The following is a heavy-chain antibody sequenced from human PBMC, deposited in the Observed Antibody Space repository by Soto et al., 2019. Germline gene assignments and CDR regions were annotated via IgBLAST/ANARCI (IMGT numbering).Heavy chain of an antibody. J-gene: IGHJ6*03. Sequence: EVQLLESGGGLVQPGGSLRLSCAASGFTFSSYAMSWVRQAPGKGLEWVSAISGSGGSTYYADSVKGRFTISRDNSKNTLYLQMNSLRADDTAVYYCAKNSHYYYYMDVWGKGTTVTVSS. CDR1: GFTFSSYA. CDR3: AKNSHYYYYMDV. V-gene: IGHV3-23*01. CDR2: ISGSGGST. D-gene: IGHD4-4*01.